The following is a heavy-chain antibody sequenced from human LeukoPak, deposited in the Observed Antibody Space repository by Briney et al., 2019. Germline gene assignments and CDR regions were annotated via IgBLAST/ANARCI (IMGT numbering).Heavy chain of an antibody. Sequence: SETLSLTCAVYGGSFSGYYWSWIRQPPGKGLEWIGEINHSGSTNYNPSLKSRVTISVDTSKNQFSLKLSSVTAADTAVYYCARGPTNDYWGQGTLVTVSS. CDR2: INHSGST. V-gene: IGHV4-34*01. CDR3: ARGPTNDY. J-gene: IGHJ4*02. CDR1: GGSFSGYY.